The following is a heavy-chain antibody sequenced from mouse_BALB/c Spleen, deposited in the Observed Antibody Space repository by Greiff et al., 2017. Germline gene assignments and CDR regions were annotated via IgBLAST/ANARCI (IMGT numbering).Heavy chain of an antibody. J-gene: IGHJ4*01. Sequence: VKLVESGAELMKPGASVKISCKATGYTFSSYWIEWVKQRPGHGLEWIGEILPGSGSTNYNEKFKGKATFTADTSSNTAYMQLSSLTSEDSAVYYCARRLPLYAMDYWGQGTSVTVSS. CDR1: GYTFSSYW. D-gene: IGHD2-2*01. CDR3: ARRLPLYAMDY. CDR2: ILPGSGST. V-gene: IGHV1-9*01.